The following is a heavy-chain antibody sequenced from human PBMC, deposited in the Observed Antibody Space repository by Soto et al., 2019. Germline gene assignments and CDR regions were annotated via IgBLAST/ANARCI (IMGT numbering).Heavy chain of an antibody. V-gene: IGHV5-51*01. J-gene: IGHJ6*02. CDR2: IYPGDSDT. D-gene: IGHD3-16*01. CDR3: ARQGSNGAYYYYGMDV. CDR1: GYRFSSYW. Sequence: PGESLKISCKGSGYRFSSYWIAWVRQMPGKGLEWMGIIYPGDSDTRYGPSFEGQVTISADKSNSTAYLQWSSLKASDTAMYYCARQGSNGAYYYYGMDVWGQGTTVTVSS.